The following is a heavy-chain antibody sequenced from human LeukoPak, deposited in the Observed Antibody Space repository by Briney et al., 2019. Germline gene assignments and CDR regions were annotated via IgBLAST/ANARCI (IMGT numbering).Heavy chain of an antibody. Sequence: ASVKVSCKASGGTFSSYAITWVRQAPGQGLEWMGRIIPIVDMTNHAQKFQGRVTITADKFTSTAYMELSSLRSEDTAVYYCARGAPDFWNVYYMDVWGKGTTVSVSS. CDR3: ARGAPDFWNVYYMDV. V-gene: IGHV1-69*04. CDR2: IIPIVDMT. CDR1: GGTFSSYA. J-gene: IGHJ6*03. D-gene: IGHD3-3*01.